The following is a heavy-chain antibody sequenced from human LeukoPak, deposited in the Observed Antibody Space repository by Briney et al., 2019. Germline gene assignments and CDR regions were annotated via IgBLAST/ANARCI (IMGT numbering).Heavy chain of an antibody. Sequence: PGGSLRLSCAASGFTFSSYAMHWVRQAPGKGLEWVAVISYDGSNKYYADSVKGRFTISRDNSKNTLYLQMNSLRAEDTAVYYCARDDYGDYAEYMDVWGKGTTVTVSS. J-gene: IGHJ6*03. CDR3: ARDDYGDYAEYMDV. D-gene: IGHD4-17*01. V-gene: IGHV3-30*04. CDR2: ISYDGSNK. CDR1: GFTFSSYA.